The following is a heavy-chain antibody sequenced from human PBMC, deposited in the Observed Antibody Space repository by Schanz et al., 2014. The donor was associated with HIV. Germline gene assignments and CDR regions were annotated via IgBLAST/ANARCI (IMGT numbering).Heavy chain of an antibody. Sequence: QVQLVQSGTEVKKPGASVRVSCKASGYTFSSYSLSWVRQAPGQGLEWMGWISAYNGHPHYGQKFQGRFTMTTDTSTSTTYMELTRLRSDDTAVYFCTINQYQLLPFDYWGQGTLVSVSS. V-gene: IGHV1-18*01. CDR3: TINQYQLLPFDY. J-gene: IGHJ4*02. CDR1: GYTFSSYS. D-gene: IGHD1-1*01. CDR2: ISAYNGHP.